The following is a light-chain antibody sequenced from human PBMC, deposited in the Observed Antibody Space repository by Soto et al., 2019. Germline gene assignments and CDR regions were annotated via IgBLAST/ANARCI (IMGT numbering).Light chain of an antibody. J-gene: IGLJ3*02. CDR2: DVS. Sequence: QSALTQPASVSGSPGQSITISCTGTSSDVGGYNYVSWYQQHPGKAPKLMIYDVSNRPSGVSNRFSGSKSGNTASLNISGIQAEDEADYYCSSYTSSSTAFGGGTKLTVL. V-gene: IGLV2-14*01. CDR1: SSDVGGYNY. CDR3: SSYTSSSTA.